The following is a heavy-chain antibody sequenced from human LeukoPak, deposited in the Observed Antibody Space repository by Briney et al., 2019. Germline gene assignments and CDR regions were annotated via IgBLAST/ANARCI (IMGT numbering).Heavy chain of an antibody. CDR1: GFTFSSYA. D-gene: IGHD3-10*01. CDR2: ISGSGGST. CDR3: ARDRLRGYFDY. V-gene: IGHV3-23*01. J-gene: IGHJ4*02. Sequence: GGSLRLSCAASGFTFSSYAISWVRQAPGKGLEWVSAISGSGGSTYYADSVKGRFTISRDNSKNTLYLQMNSLRAEDTAVYYCARDRLRGYFDYWGQGTLVTVSS.